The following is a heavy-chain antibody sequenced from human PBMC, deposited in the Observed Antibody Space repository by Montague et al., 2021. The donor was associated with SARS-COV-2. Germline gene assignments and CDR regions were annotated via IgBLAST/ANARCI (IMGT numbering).Heavy chain of an antibody. D-gene: IGHD2-15*01. CDR3: ARNLVVHYWYGMDV. V-gene: IGHV4-59*01. Sequence: SETLSLTCTVAGGSISSYYWSWIRQPPGKGLEWIGYINDRGSTNYNPSLKSRVTISVDTSKNQFSLNLSSVTAADTAVYYCARNLVVHYWYGMDVWGQGTTVTVSS. J-gene: IGHJ6*02. CDR1: GGSISSYY. CDR2: INDRGST.